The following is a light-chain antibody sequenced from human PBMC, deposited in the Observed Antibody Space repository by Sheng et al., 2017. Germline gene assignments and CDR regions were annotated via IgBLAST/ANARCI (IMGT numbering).Light chain of an antibody. J-gene: IGLJ3*02. CDR3: GTWDDNLNGRV. Sequence: QSALTQPASVSGSPGQSITISCTGTSSDVGGYNYVSWYQQLPGTAPKLLIYSDEQRPSGVPDRFSGSKSGTSASLAISGLQSQDEGDYYCGTWDDNLNGRVFGGGTKLTVL. CDR2: SDE. V-gene: IGLV1-44*01. CDR1: SSDVGGYNY.